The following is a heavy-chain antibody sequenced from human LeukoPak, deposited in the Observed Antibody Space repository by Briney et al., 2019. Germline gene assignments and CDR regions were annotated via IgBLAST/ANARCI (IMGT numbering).Heavy chain of an antibody. CDR3: ARVSDISWFDP. V-gene: IGHV4-39*07. D-gene: IGHD2-21*01. CDR2: IYYSGNT. J-gene: IGHJ5*02. Sequence: SETLSLTCTVSGGSISSSRYYWGWIRQPPGKGLEWIGSIYYSGNTYYNPSLKSRVTISVDTSKNQFSLKLSSVTAADTAVYYCARVSDISWFDPWGQGTLVTVS. CDR1: GGSISSSRYY.